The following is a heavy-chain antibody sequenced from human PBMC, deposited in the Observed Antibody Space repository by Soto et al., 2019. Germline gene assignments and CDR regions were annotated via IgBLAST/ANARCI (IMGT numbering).Heavy chain of an antibody. Sequence: ASVKVSCKASGYTFTSYDINWVRQATGQGLEWMGWMNPNSGNTGYAQKFQGRVTMTRNTSISTAYMELSSLRSEGTAVYYCARALVGGVYYYYYYMDVWGKGTTVTVSS. J-gene: IGHJ6*03. CDR2: MNPNSGNT. V-gene: IGHV1-8*01. D-gene: IGHD3-9*01. CDR1: GYTFTSYD. CDR3: ARALVGGVYYYYYYMDV.